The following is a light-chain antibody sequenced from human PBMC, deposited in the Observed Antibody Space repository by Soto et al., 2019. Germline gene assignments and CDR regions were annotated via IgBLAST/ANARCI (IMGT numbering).Light chain of an antibody. CDR3: QQRSNWPLLT. Sequence: EIVLTQSPATLSLSPGDRATLSCRASQSVRNYLAWYQQKPGQAPRLLIYDASTRATGIPARFSGTGYGTDFTLTISSLEPGDFAVYYCQQRSNWPLLTFGGGTKVEIK. CDR2: DAS. CDR1: QSVRNY. J-gene: IGKJ4*01. V-gene: IGKV3-11*01.